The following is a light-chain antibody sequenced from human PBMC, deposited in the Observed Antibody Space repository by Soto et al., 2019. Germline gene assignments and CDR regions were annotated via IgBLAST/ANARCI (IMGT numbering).Light chain of an antibody. V-gene: IGLV1-40*01. J-gene: IGLJ3*02. Sequence: QSVLTQPPSVSGAPGQRVTISCTGSSSNIGAGYDVHWYQQLPGTAPKLLIYGNSNRPSGVPDRFSGSKSGTSASLAITGLRAEDEADYYCQSYDSSLSRKVFGGGTKVTAL. CDR1: SSNIGAGYD. CDR3: QSYDSSLSRKV. CDR2: GNS.